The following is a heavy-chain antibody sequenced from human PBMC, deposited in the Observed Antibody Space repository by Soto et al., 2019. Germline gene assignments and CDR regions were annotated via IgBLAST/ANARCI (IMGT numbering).Heavy chain of an antibody. CDR2: LYSSGTT. CDR1: GGSVSDYY. Sequence: SSETLSLTCSVSGGSVSDYYWSWIRQPPGKGLEWIGYLYSSGTTNYNPSLKSRVTISVDTSKNQFSLKLNSVTAADTAVYYCAGAIAAAGAPDYWGQGTLVTVSS. J-gene: IGHJ4*02. V-gene: IGHV4-59*02. D-gene: IGHD6-13*01. CDR3: AGAIAAAGAPDY.